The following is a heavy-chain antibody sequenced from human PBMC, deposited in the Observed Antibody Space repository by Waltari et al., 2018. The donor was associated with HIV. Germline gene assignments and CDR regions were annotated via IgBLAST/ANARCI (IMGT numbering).Heavy chain of an antibody. Sequence: VQLRESGPGLVRPSQTLSLTCTVSGASIVSGGYNYNWVRQPAGKGLEWIGRISTSGSVNDNPSLKSRVTISIDTSKTRVSLKLNSVTAADTAVYYCARDEIVSSPHYYGLDVWGQGTTVIVSS. CDR1: GASIVSGGY. J-gene: IGHJ6*02. V-gene: IGHV4-61*02. CDR2: ISTSGSV. D-gene: IGHD6-13*01. CDR3: ARDEIVSSPHYYGLDV.